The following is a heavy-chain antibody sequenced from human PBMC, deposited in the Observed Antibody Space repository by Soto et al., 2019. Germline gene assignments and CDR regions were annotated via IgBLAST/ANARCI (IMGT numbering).Heavy chain of an antibody. V-gene: IGHV1-69*06. CDR2: IIPIFDTA. D-gene: IGHD3-22*01. Sequence: QVELVQSGAEVKKPGSSVKVSCQASEDTFRNYAISWARQAPGQGLEWMRGIIPIFDTATYAQKIHGRVTITADTSANTVYLELSSLRSEDTAVYYCASTKYDSSAYYYWYLGLWGRGTLVTVSS. CDR3: ASTKYDSSAYYYWYLGL. CDR1: EDTFRNYA. J-gene: IGHJ2*01.